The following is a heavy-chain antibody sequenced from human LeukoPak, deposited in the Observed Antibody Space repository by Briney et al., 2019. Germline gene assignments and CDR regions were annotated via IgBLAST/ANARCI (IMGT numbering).Heavy chain of an antibody. CDR1: GGSISTNNW. CDR2: IYHTGST. CDR3: ARNKYYYDSSGDNAFDI. V-gene: IGHV4-4*02. J-gene: IGHJ3*02. Sequence: SETLSLTCAVSGGSISTNNWWSWVRQPPGKGLEWIGEIYHTGSTNYSPSLRSRVTMSIDKSNNQFSLNLNSVTAADTAVYYCARNKYYYDSSGDNAFDIWGQGTMVTVSS. D-gene: IGHD3-22*01.